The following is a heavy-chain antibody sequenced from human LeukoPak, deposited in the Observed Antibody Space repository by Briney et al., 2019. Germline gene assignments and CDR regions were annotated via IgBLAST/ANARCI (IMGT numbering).Heavy chain of an antibody. D-gene: IGHD3-3*01. J-gene: IGHJ4*02. CDR1: GGTFSSYA. V-gene: IGHV1-69*04. Sequence: SVKVSCKASGGTFSSYAISWVRQAPGQGLEWMGRIIPILGIANYAQKFQGRVTITADKSTSTAYMELSSLRSDDTAVYYCARATDYDFWSGYYSFDYWGQGTLVTVSS. CDR2: IIPILGIA. CDR3: ARATDYDFWSGYYSFDY.